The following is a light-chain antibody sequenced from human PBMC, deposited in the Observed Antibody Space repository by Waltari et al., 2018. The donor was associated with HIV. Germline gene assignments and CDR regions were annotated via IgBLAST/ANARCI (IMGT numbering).Light chain of an antibody. Sequence: QSALPQTASVSGSPVQSCTISSLGPSCDVGGHNCVSCYHQRPGNAPKLIIYEVSYRPSGVSVRFSCSKSGNTASLTISGLQAEDETDYYCSSYTSSSTWVFGGGTKLTVL. CDR3: SSYTSSSTWV. CDR2: EVS. V-gene: IGLV2-14*01. CDR1: SCDVGGHNC. J-gene: IGLJ3*02.